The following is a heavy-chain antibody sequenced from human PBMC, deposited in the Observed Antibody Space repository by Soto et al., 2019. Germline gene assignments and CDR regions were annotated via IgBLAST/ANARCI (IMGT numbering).Heavy chain of an antibody. Sequence: GESLKISCKGSGYNFATYLIGWVRQMPGKGLEWMGIIYPGDSDTRYSPSFQGQVTISADKSISTAYLQWTSLKASDTAMYYCARRSYCGGDCPKRPYNYFVLNVWGQGTTVTVS. D-gene: IGHD2-21*02. V-gene: IGHV5-51*01. CDR3: ARRSYCGGDCPKRPYNYFVLNV. CDR2: IYPGDSDT. J-gene: IGHJ6*02. CDR1: GYNFATYL.